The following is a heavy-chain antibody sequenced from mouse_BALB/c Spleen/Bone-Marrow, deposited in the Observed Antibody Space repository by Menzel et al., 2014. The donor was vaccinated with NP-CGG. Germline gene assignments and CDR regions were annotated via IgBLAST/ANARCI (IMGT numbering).Heavy chain of an antibody. V-gene: IGHV1-80*01. CDR3: ARAGYGSSYDY. D-gene: IGHD1-1*01. J-gene: IGHJ2*01. CDR1: GYVFSTYW. CDR2: IYPGDGDT. Sequence: VQLQQSGAELVRPGSSVKISCKASGYVFSTYWMNWVKQRPGQGLEWIGQIYPGDGDTNYNGKFKGTATLTADKSSSAEYMQLSSLTSEDSPVYFCARAGYGSSYDYWGESTTLTVSS.